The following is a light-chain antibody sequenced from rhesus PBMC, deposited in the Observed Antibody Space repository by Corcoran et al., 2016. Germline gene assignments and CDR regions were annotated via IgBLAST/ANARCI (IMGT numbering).Light chain of an antibody. CDR1: ENVNNY. CDR3: QHSYGIPFT. CDR2: KAS. J-gene: IGKJ3*01. Sequence: DIQMTQSPSSLSASVGDRVTITCRASENVNNYLHWSQQKPGKAPNLLIYKASTLQSGVPSRFGGSGSGTDVTLTISSLQPEDFATYYCQHSYGIPFTFGPGTRLDI. V-gene: IGKV1-74*01.